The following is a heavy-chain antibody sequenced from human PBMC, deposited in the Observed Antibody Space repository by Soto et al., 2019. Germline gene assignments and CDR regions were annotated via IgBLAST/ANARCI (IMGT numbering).Heavy chain of an antibody. V-gene: IGHV1-69*06. D-gene: IGHD6-19*01. J-gene: IGHJ5*02. CDR1: GGTFSSYA. CDR2: IIPIFGTA. Sequence: QVQLVQYGAEVKKPGSSVKVSCKASGGTFSSYAISWVRQAPGQGLEWMGGIIPIFGTANYAQKFQGRVTITADKSTSTACMELSSLRSEDTAVYYCARASTGGAVAGDWFDPWGQGTLVTVSS. CDR3: ARASTGGAVAGDWFDP.